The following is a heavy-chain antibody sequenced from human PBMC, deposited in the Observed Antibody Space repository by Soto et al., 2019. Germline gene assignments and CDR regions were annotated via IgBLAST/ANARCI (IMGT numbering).Heavy chain of an antibody. CDR3: ATQVAASEMAPYYYYYMDV. CDR1: GFTFSSYA. Sequence: GGSLRLSCAASGFTFSSYAMSWVRQAPGKGLEWVSAISGSGGSTYYADSVKGRFTISRDNSKNTLYLQMNSLRAEDTAVYYCATQVAASEMAPYYYYYMDVWGKGTTVTVSS. CDR2: ISGSGGST. J-gene: IGHJ6*03. D-gene: IGHD2-15*01. V-gene: IGHV3-23*01.